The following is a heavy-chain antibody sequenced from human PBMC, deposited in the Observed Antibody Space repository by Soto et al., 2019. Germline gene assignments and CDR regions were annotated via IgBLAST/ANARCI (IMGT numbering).Heavy chain of an antibody. CDR2: IYHTGYS. Sequence: QVQLQESGPGLVKPSETLSLTCTVSTDSIRNYYWTWIRQSPGQGLEWIGSIYHTGYSNYSPSLRRRVTITLYTSKRDTATIQFSLTLTSVTPADTAVYYCVREKWEGEIRVWYFDLGGRGTLVSVSS. CDR3: VREKWEGEIRVWYFDL. J-gene: IGHJ2*01. D-gene: IGHD1-26*01. CDR1: TDSIRNYY. V-gene: IGHV4-59*01.